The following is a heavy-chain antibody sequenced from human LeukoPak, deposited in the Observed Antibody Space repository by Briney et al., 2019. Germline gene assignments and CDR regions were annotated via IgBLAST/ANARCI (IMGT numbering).Heavy chain of an antibody. V-gene: IGHV1-46*01. CDR1: GYTFTSYY. CDR2: INPSDGRT. Sequence: ASVKVSCKTSGYTFTSYYMHWVRQAPGQGLEWMGVINPSDGRTNYAQKFQGRVTITADESTSTAYMELSSLRSEDTAVYYCARAWDPATTVFDYWGQGTLVTVSS. D-gene: IGHD4-17*01. CDR3: ARAWDPATTVFDY. J-gene: IGHJ4*02.